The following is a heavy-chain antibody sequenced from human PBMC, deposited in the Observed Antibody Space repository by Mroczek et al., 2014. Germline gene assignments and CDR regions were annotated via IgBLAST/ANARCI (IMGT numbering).Heavy chain of an antibody. D-gene: IGHD6-6*01. V-gene: IGHV3-33*01. CDR3: ARVGGDSSSYPPYDFDY. CDR1: GFTFSSYG. Sequence: ESGGGVVQPGRSLRLSCAASGFTFSSYGMHWVRQAPGKGLEWVAVIWYDGSNKYYADSVKGRFTISRDNSKNTLYLQMNSLRAEDTAVYYCARVGGDSSSYPPYDFDYWGQGTLVTVS. CDR2: IWYDGSNK. J-gene: IGHJ4*02.